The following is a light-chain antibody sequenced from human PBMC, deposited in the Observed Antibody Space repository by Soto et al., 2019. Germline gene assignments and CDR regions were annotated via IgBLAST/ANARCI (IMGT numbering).Light chain of an antibody. V-gene: IGLV2-8*01. J-gene: IGLJ2*01. CDR2: EVN. Sequence: QSALTQPPSASGSPGQSVTISCTGTSSDVGGYNYVSWYQQHPGKAPKLMIYEVNERPSGVPDRFSGSKSGNTASLTVSGLQAEDEADYYCSSYAGSNNFGVFGGGTKLTVL. CDR1: SSDVGGYNY. CDR3: SSYAGSNNFGV.